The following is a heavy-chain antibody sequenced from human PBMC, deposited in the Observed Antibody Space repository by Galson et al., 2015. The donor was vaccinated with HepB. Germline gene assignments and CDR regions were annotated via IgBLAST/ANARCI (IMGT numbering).Heavy chain of an antibody. J-gene: IGHJ4*02. Sequence: SLRLACAAYGFTVSSNYMRWARQAPGEGLECGPILCASGSAYYADSVKGRFIIARDNSKNTLYLQMNSLRAEDTALYYCTRIVAGYSSPEGWVQGTLVTLSA. CDR3: TRIVAGYSSPEG. V-gene: IGHV3-66*01. D-gene: IGHD6-19*01. CDR1: GFTVSSNY. CDR2: LCASGSA.